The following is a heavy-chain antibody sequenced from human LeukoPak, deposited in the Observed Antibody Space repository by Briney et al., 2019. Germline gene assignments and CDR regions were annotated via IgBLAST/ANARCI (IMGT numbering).Heavy chain of an antibody. V-gene: IGHV3-15*05. J-gene: IGHJ4*02. CDR2: IKNQAYGGTT. D-gene: IGHD5-24*01. Sequence: GGSLRLPCAPSGFALGSAGMSWARQPPGKGLEWVGHIKNQAYGGTTEYAEPVKGRFTISRDDSKNILYLHMNSLEAEDKGVYFCSTGVEGYNPFDYWGQGTLVTVSS. CDR3: STGVEGYNPFDY. CDR1: GFALGSAG.